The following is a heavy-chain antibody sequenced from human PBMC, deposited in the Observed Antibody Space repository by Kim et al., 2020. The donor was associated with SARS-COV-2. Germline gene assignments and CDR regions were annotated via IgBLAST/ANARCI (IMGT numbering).Heavy chain of an antibody. D-gene: IGHD3-10*02. Sequence: SETLSLTCTVSGGSLRSENDNYWGWIRQPPGKGLEWIGSVYYSGSTYYSPSLKSRVSISADKSKSQVSLTMTSVTAADTAVYYCVMFAGPWGKGTLVIV. V-gene: IGHV4-39*07. J-gene: IGHJ5*02. CDR2: VYYSGST. CDR1: GGSLRSENDNY. CDR3: VMFAGP.